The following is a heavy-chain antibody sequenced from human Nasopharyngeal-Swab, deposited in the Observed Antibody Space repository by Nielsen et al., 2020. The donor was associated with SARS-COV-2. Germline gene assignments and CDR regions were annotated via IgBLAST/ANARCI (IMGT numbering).Heavy chain of an antibody. CDR3: ARLSSWFDP. J-gene: IGHJ5*02. CDR2: IDPSDSYT. V-gene: IGHV5-10-1*01. CDR1: AHSFTFHW. Sequence: SSTGSAHSFTFHWISWVRQMPGKGLEWMGRIDPSDSYTNYSPSFQGHVTISADKSISTAYLQWSSLKASDTAMYYCARLSSWFDPWGQGTLVTVSS.